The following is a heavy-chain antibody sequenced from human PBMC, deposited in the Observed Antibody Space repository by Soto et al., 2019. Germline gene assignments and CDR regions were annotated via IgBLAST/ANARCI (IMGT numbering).Heavy chain of an antibody. D-gene: IGHD6-19*01. CDR1: GGSISSYY. J-gene: IGHJ3*02. Sequence: SSETLSLTCTVSGGSISSYYWSWIRQPPGKGLEWIGYIYYSGSTDYNPSLKSRVTISVDTSKNQFSLKLGSVTAADTAVYYCARGHSSGWIDAFDIWGQGTMV. CDR3: ARGHSSGWIDAFDI. CDR2: IYYSGST. V-gene: IGHV4-59*01.